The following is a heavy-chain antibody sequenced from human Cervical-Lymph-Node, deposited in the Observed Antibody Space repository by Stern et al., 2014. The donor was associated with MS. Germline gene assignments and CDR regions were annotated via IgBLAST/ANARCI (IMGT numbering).Heavy chain of an antibody. Sequence: EVQLVQSGGDLAQPGGSLRLSCAVSGFTLSLYAMSWVRQAPGKGLEWVSAISGTDSSTYYAETVKGRFTISRDNSKYTLYLQMNNLRAEDTAVYYCAKEGIAVASFDYWGQGTLVTVSS. CDR2: ISGTDSST. D-gene: IGHD6-19*01. CDR1: GFTLSLYA. V-gene: IGHV3-23*04. J-gene: IGHJ4*02. CDR3: AKEGIAVASFDY.